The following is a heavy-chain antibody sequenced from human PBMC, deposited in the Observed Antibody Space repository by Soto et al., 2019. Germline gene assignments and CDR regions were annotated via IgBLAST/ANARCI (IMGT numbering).Heavy chain of an antibody. J-gene: IGHJ4*02. CDR3: ARTYYYCCSGYSH. V-gene: IGHV4-59*01. CDR1: GGSISSYY. D-gene: IGHD3-22*01. Sequence: QVQLQESGPGLVKPSETLSITCTVSGGSISSYYWSWIRQPPGKGLEWIGYIYYSGSTNYNPSLKSRVTISVDTSKNQLSLKLSSVTAADTAVYYCARTYYYCCSGYSHWGQGTLVTVSS. CDR2: IYYSGST.